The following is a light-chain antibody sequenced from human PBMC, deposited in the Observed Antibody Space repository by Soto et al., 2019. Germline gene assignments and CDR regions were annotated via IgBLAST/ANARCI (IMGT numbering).Light chain of an antibody. J-gene: IGKJ1*01. Sequence: IVMTQSPATLAVSPGERATLSCRASQTVNTNLAWYQQKPGQAPRLLIYGASTRATGIPTRFSGSGSGTEFTLTISSLQSEDFAVYYCQQYNSWPWTFGQGTKVEIK. CDR2: GAS. V-gene: IGKV3-15*01. CDR1: QTVNTN. CDR3: QQYNSWPWT.